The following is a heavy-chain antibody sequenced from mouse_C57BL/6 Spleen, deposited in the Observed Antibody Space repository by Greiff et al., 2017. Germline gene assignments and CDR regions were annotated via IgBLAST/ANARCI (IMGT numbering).Heavy chain of an antibody. Sequence: QVQLQQPGAELVKPGASVKLSCKASGYTFTSYWMHWVKQRPGRGLEWIGRIDPDSGGTKYNAKFKSKATLTVDKPSSTAYMQLSILTSEDSAVYYCGRNYYGTHFDYWGQGTTLTVSS. D-gene: IGHD1-1*01. V-gene: IGHV1-72*01. CDR1: GYTFTSYW. CDR2: IDPDSGGT. CDR3: GRNYYGTHFDY. J-gene: IGHJ2*01.